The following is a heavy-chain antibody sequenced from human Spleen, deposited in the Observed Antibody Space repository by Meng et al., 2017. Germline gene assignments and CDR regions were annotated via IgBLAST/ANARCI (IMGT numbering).Heavy chain of an antibody. D-gene: IGHD2-21*01. V-gene: IGHV4-4*02. CDR1: GASIIGSHW. CDR3: ARVGESGDSLDS. Sequence: QLQASGLGLVKPSGILSLTCVVSGASIIGSHWWSWVRQPPGKGLEWIGEIYHIGSTNYNPSLKSRVTILVDKSKNEFSLDLSSVTAADTAVYYCARVGESGDSLDSWGQGTLVTVSS. CDR2: IYHIGST. J-gene: IGHJ4*02.